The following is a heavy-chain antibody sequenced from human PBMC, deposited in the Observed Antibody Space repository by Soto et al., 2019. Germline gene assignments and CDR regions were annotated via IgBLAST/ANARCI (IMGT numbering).Heavy chain of an antibody. D-gene: IGHD6-13*01. CDR3: ATRFSTGYSSSWYLDY. Sequence: QVQLVQSGAEVKKPGASVKVSCKVSGYTLTELSMHWVRQAPGKGREWMGGFDPEDGETIYAQKFQGRVTMTEDTSTDTAYMELSRLRSEDTAVYYCATRFSTGYSSSWYLDYWGQGTLVTVSS. V-gene: IGHV1-24*01. CDR1: GYTLTELS. CDR2: FDPEDGET. J-gene: IGHJ4*02.